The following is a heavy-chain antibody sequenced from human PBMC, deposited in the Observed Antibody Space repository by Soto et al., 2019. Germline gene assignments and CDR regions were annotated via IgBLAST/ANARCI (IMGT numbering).Heavy chain of an antibody. D-gene: IGHD4-17*01. CDR2: INHSGST. CDR3: ARVPDYGDYPFDY. J-gene: IGHJ4*02. CDR1: GRSFSGYY. V-gene: IGHV4-34*01. Sequence: SETLSLTCAVYGRSFSGYYWSWIRQPPGKGLEWIGEINHSGSTNYNPSLKSRVTISVDTSKNQFSLKLSSVTAADTAVYYCARVPDYGDYPFDYWGQGTLVTVSS.